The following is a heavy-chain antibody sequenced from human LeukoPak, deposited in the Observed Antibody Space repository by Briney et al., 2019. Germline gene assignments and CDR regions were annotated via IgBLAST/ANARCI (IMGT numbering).Heavy chain of an antibody. D-gene: IGHD3-10*01. CDR3: ARDQEEDFYGSGTNDAFDI. CDR2: LNPSGGST. V-gene: IGHV1-46*01. CDR1: GYTFTSYY. Sequence: ASVKVSCKASGYTFTSYYIHWVRQAPGQGLEWMGILNPSGGSTNYAQKFQGRVTMTRDMSTSTVYMELSSLRSEDTAVYFCARDQEEDFYGSGTNDAFDIWGQGTMVTVSS. J-gene: IGHJ3*02.